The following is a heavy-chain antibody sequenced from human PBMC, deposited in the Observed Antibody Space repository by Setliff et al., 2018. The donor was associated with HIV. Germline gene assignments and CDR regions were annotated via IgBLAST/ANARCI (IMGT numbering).Heavy chain of an antibody. D-gene: IGHD3-9*01. CDR2: IYTSGST. Sequence: SETLSLTCTVSGGSISSGSYYWSWIRQPAGKGLEWIGRIYTSGSTNYNPSLNSRVTISVDTSKNQFSLKLSSVTAADTAVYYCATGTDYDTVINWGQGTRVTSPQ. V-gene: IGHV4-61*02. CDR1: GGSISSGSYY. CDR3: ATGTDYDTVIN. J-gene: IGHJ4*02.